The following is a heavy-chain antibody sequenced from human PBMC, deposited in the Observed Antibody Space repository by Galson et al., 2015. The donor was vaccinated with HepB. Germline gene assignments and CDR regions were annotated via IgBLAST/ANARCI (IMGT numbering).Heavy chain of an antibody. J-gene: IGHJ4*02. CDR2: RSSSGTGTI. CDR1: GFIFSSYS. D-gene: IGHD1-26*01. Sequence: SLRLSCAASGFIFSSYSMTWVRQAPGKGLEWVSYRSSSGTGTIYYADSVKGRFTLSRDNAKNSLYLQMNSLRDKDTAVYYCAREGSGNYYRFDYWGQGTLVIVSS. V-gene: IGHV3-48*02. CDR3: AREGSGNYYRFDY.